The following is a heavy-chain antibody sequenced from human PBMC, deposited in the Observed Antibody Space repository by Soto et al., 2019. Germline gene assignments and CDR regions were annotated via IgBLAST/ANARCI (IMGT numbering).Heavy chain of an antibody. CDR3: ARDRGDCPGGHCSSYFDL. V-gene: IGHV3-33*03. CDR2: IWSDGSRK. Sequence: QGQLVESGGGLVQPGTSLRLSCAASGFTFRSYGMQWVRQAPGKGLEWVEVIWSDGSRKYYAASVEGRATISRDNSDNTLYLQMESLRVEDTALYFCARDRGDCPGGHCSSYFDLWGRGSLVTVSS. D-gene: IGHD2-21*02. J-gene: IGHJ4*02. CDR1: GFTFRSYG.